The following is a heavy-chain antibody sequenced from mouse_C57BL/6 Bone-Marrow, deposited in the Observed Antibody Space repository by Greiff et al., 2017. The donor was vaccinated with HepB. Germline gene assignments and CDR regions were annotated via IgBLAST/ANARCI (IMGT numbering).Heavy chain of an antibody. CDR3: ARHPLRPFAY. J-gene: IGHJ3*01. D-gene: IGHD3-2*02. Sequence: EVMLVESGGDLVKPGGSLKLSCAASGFTFSSYGMSWVRQTPDKRLEWVATISSGGSYPYYPDSGKGRFTIFRDNAKNTLYLQMSSLKSEYTAMYYCARHPLRPFAYWGQGTLVTVSA. V-gene: IGHV5-6*01. CDR2: ISSGGSYP. CDR1: GFTFSSYG.